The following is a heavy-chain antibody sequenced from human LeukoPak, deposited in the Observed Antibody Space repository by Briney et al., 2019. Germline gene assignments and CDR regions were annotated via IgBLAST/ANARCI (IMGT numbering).Heavy chain of an antibody. V-gene: IGHV4-39*01. CDR2: IYYSGST. CDR3: ARQRDTASVGAFDI. J-gene: IGHJ3*02. Sequence: KTSETLSLTCTVSGGSISSSSYYWGWIRQPPGKGLEWIGSIYYSGSTYYNPSLQSRLTISVDASKNQFSLKVTSVTATDTALYYCARQRDTASVGAFDIWGQGTMVTVSS. D-gene: IGHD5-18*01. CDR1: GGSISSSSYY.